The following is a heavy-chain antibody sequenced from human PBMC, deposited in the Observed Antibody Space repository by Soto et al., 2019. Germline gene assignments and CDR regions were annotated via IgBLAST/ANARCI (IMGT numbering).Heavy chain of an antibody. D-gene: IGHD6-19*01. CDR1: GGSISNYY. V-gene: IGHV4-59*01. J-gene: IGHJ5*02. CDR3: ARSIEGSGWQRTQSWFDP. Sequence: QVQLQESAPGLVKPSETLSLTCTVSGGSISNYYWSWIRQPPGKGLEWIGSIYYSGSTNYNPSLKSRVTISVDTSKNQFSLKLSSVTAADTAVYYCARSIEGSGWQRTQSWFDPWGQGTLVTVSS. CDR2: IYYSGST.